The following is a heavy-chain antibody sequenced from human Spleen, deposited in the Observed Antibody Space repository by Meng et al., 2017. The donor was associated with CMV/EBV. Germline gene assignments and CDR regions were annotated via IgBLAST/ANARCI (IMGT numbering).Heavy chain of an antibody. Sequence: GSSNSAAWTWIMQSPSRGLEWLGRTYYRSKWYSDYAVSVKSRITINPDTSKNQFSLQLNSVTPEDTAVYYCARNYYDSSAYYYFDYWGQGTLVTVSS. D-gene: IGHD3-22*01. CDR1: GSSNSAA. J-gene: IGHJ4*02. CDR2: TYYRSKWYS. V-gene: IGHV6-1*01. CDR3: ARNYYDSSAYYYFDY.